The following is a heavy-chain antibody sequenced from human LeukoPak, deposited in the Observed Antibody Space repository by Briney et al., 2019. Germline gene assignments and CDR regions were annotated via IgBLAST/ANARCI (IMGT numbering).Heavy chain of an antibody. D-gene: IGHD5-12*01. Sequence: SETLSLTCTVSGGSISSSSYYWGWIRQPPGKGLEWIGSIYYSGSTYYNPSLKSRVTISVDTSKNQFSLKLSSVTAADTAVYYCARFKWHQSKYFDSWGQGTLVTVSS. CDR3: ARFKWHQSKYFDS. CDR2: IYYSGST. CDR1: GGSISSSSYY. V-gene: IGHV4-39*01. J-gene: IGHJ4*02.